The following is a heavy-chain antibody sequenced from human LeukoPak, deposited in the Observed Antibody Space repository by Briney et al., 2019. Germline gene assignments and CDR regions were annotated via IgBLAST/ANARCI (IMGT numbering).Heavy chain of an antibody. Sequence: SETLSLTCTVPGGSISSALYHWGWIRQPPGKNLVWPGSVYYTGSTHNNPSLKSRVTISVDTSKNQFSLNLSSVTAADTAVYYCARQEIGLRSFDPWGQGTLVTVSS. J-gene: IGHJ5*02. CDR3: ARQEIGLRSFDP. CDR1: GGSISSALYH. CDR2: VYYTGST. D-gene: IGHD3/OR15-3a*01. V-gene: IGHV4-39*01.